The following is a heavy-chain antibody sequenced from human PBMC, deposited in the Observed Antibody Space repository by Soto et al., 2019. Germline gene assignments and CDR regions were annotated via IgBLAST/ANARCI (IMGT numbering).Heavy chain of an antibody. CDR2: INPSSGGT. Sequence: GAAVKVSCKASGYTFHVQYINWLRQPIEQGPEWMGWINPSSGGTNYAQKFQGRVNMTRDTSISTAYMELSRLRSDDTAVYYCAVPYYYDSSGYYPYWGQGTLVTVSS. D-gene: IGHD3-22*01. CDR3: AVPYYYDSSGYYPY. J-gene: IGHJ4*02. V-gene: IGHV1-2*02. CDR1: GYTFHVQY.